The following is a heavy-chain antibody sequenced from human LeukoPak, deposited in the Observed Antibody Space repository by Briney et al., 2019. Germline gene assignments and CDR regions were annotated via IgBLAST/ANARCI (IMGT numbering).Heavy chain of an antibody. V-gene: IGHV4-59*08. CDR1: GASIKNYY. CDR2: IYYAGSS. CDR3: AKQGVIIPTGVEGPWFDP. J-gene: IGHJ5*02. D-gene: IGHD1-14*01. Sequence: PSETLSLTCTVSGASIKNYYWSWIRQPPGKGLEWIANIYYAGSSNYNPSLKSRVSVSIDASKNHLSLTLSSVTAADTAIYSGAKQGVIIPTGVEGPWFDPWGQGTLVAVSS.